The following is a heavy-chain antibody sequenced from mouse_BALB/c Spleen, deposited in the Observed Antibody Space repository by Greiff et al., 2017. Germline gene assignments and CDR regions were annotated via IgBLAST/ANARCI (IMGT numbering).Heavy chain of an antibody. Sequence: VKLQQSGAELAKPGASVKMSCKASGYTFTSYWMHWVNQRPGQGLEWIGYINPSTGYTEYNQKFKDKATLTADKSSSTAYMQLSSLTSEDSAVYYCARRGDFYYGSSYYFDYWGQGTTLTVSS. CDR1: GYTFTSYW. J-gene: IGHJ2*01. D-gene: IGHD1-1*01. V-gene: IGHV1-7*01. CDR3: ARRGDFYYGSSYYFDY. CDR2: INPSTGYT.